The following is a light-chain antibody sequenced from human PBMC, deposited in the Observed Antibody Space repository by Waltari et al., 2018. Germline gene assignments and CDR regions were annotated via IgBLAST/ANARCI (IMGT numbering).Light chain of an antibody. CDR3: HVWHPHVDPGV. CDR1: NLGTYR. Sequence: SYVVTQPPSVSVAPGATATITCGGDNLGTYRGHWYQQKAGQAPVLVIFYDRDRPSGIPDRFSGSNSGNTATLTISRVEAGDEARYYCHVWHPHVDPGVFGTGTEVTVL. V-gene: IGLV3-21*04. J-gene: IGLJ1*01. CDR2: YDR.